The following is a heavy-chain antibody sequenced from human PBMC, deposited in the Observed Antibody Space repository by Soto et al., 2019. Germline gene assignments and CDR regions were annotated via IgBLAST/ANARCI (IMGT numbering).Heavy chain of an antibody. CDR2: IKSKAEGETT. CDR1: GFTFNNAW. Sequence: EVQLVESGGALVKPGGCLRLACAASGFTFNNAWMSWVRQAPGKGLEWVGRIKSKAEGETTDYAAPVKGRFTISRDDSKNTLYLQMNSLKIDDTAVYYCTAGTGRSDFDYWGQGTLVTVSS. J-gene: IGHJ4*02. CDR3: TAGTGRSDFDY. D-gene: IGHD3-3*01. V-gene: IGHV3-15*02.